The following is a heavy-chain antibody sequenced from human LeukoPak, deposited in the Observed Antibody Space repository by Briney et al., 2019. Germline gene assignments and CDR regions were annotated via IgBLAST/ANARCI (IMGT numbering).Heavy chain of an antibody. D-gene: IGHD2-8*01. V-gene: IGHV3-30*03. CDR1: GFTFSSYG. Sequence: HPGRSLRLSCAASGFTFSSYGMHWVRQAPGKGLEWVAVISYDGSNKYYADSVKGRFTISRDNSKNTLYLQMNSLKTEDTAVYYCTTDTRMAPFDYWGQGTLVTVSS. CDR2: ISYDGSNK. CDR3: TTDTRMAPFDY. J-gene: IGHJ4*02.